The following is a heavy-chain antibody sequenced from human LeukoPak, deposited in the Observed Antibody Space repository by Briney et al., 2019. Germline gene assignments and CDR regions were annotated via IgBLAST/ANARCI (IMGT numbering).Heavy chain of an antibody. D-gene: IGHD3-10*02. J-gene: IGHJ6*04. Sequence: GGSLRLSCAASGFSFKTYGMSWVRQAPGKGLEWVSYISSSGSTIYYADSVKGRFTISRDNAKSSLYLQMNSLRAEDTAVYYCAELGITMIGGVWGKGTTVTISS. V-gene: IGHV3-48*04. CDR3: AELGITMIGGV. CDR2: ISSSGSTI. CDR1: GFSFKTYG.